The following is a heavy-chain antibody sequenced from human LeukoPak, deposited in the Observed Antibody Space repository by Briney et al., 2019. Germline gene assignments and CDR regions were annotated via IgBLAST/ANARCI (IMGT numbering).Heavy chain of an antibody. V-gene: IGHV3-30*04. CDR3: AKDGSLAAAVSDGADY. CDR1: GFTFSTYP. D-gene: IGHD6-13*01. CDR2: VADDGKDK. Sequence: PGGSLRLSCAASGFTFSTYPMHWVRQAPGKGLEWVAVVADDGKDKHYVESVKGRFTISRDNSKNTLYLQMNSLRAEDTAVYYCAKDGSLAAAVSDGADYWGQGTLVTVSS. J-gene: IGHJ4*02.